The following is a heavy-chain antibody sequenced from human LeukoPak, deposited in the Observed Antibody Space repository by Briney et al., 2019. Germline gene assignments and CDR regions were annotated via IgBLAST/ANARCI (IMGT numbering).Heavy chain of an antibody. Sequence: NPSETLSLTCTVSGGSISSSSYYWGWIRQPPGKGLEWIGSIYYSGSTYYNPSLKSRVTISVDTSKNQFSLKLSSVTAADTAVYYCASFDVGRRDYCGMDVWGQGTTVTVSS. CDR1: GGSISSSSYY. CDR2: IYYSGST. CDR3: ASFDVGRRDYCGMDV. J-gene: IGHJ6*02. V-gene: IGHV4-39*07.